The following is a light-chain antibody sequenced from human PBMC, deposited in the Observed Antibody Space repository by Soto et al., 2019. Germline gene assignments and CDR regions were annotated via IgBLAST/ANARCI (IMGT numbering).Light chain of an antibody. CDR1: QTISNY. CDR2: SAS. CDR3: QQSLRTPRT. Sequence: DIQMTQSPSSLSASVGHRVTITCRASQTISNYVNWYQQKPGKAPELLVYSASSLQSGVPSRFSGSGSGTDFPLTISSLQPEDFATYFCQQSLRTPRTFGGGTKVELK. J-gene: IGKJ4*01. V-gene: IGKV1-39*01.